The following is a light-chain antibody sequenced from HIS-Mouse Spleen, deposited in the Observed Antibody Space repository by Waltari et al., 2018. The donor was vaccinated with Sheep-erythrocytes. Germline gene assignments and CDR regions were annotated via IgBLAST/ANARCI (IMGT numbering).Light chain of an antibody. CDR2: DAS. J-gene: IGKJ1*01. CDR3: MQALQTPPT. Sequence: AIQLTQSPSSLSASVGDRVTITCRASQGISSALAWYQQKPGKAPKLLIYDASSLESGVPDRFSGSGSGTDFTLKISRVEAEDVGVYYCMQALQTPPTFGQGTKVEIK. V-gene: IGKV1-13*02. CDR1: QGISSA.